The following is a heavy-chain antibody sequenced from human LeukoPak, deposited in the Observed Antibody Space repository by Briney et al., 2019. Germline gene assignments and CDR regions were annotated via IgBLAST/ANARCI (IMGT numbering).Heavy chain of an antibody. V-gene: IGHV5-51*01. D-gene: IGHD3-22*01. CDR3: AIPHVGYDSKIENAFDI. Sequence: GESLKISCKGSGYSFTSYWIGWVRQMPGKGLEWMGIIYPGDSDTRYSPSFQGQVTISADKSISTAYLQWSSLKASDTAMYYCAIPHVGYDSKIENAFDIWGQGTMVTVSS. CDR1: GYSFTSYW. J-gene: IGHJ3*02. CDR2: IYPGDSDT.